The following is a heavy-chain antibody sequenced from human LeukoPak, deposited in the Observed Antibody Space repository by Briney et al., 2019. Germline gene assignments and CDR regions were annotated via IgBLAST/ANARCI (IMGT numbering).Heavy chain of an antibody. CDR1: GFTFSSYA. CDR2: IGAGGTFT. J-gene: IGHJ3*02. Sequence: GGSLRLSCTASGFTFSSYAMNWVRQAPGKGLEWVSGIGAGGTFTYYADSVKGRFTISRDNSRNTLYLQMNSLRADDTAVYYCARQPYYYDSSGYYRVDAFDIWGQGTMVTVSS. V-gene: IGHV3-23*01. CDR3: ARQPYYYDSSGYYRVDAFDI. D-gene: IGHD3-22*01.